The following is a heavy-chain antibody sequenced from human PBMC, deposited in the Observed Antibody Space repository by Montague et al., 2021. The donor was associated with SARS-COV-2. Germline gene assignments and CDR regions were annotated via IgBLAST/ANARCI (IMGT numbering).Heavy chain of an antibody. CDR2: IHADKRT. V-gene: IGHV4-4*07. D-gene: IGHD3-22*01. J-gene: IGHJ4*01. CDR3: ARGSRKVTMVVVVLLGTAHYFDS. CDR1: GVVVRRCY. Sequence: SETLSLTCTVYGVVVRRCYSDWHPSALQTPMELVWRIHADKRTNFNPSLNSPVTISSDTSKNQFSLSLTSVTAADTPVYYCARGSRKVTMVVVVLLGTAHYFDSWGPGIHVNVSS.